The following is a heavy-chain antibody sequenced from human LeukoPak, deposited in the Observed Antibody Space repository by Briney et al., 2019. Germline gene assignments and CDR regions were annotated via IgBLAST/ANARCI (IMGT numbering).Heavy chain of an antibody. D-gene: IGHD6-6*01. J-gene: IGHJ4*02. V-gene: IGHV6-1*01. CDR1: GDSIFANNVA. Sequence: SQTLSLTCAISGDSIFANNVAWNWIRQSPSRGLEWLGRTYYRSKWSFDYAVSAKSRITINADTSKNQFSLQLSSVTPEDTAVYYCARGKYTSFDNWGQGTLDTVSS. CDR2: TYYRSKWSF. CDR3: ARGKYTSFDN.